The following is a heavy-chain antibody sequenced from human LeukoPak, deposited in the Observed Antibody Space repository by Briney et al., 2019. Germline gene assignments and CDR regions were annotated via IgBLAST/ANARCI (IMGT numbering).Heavy chain of an antibody. D-gene: IGHD4-11*01. J-gene: IGHJ4*02. Sequence: SQTLSLTCTVSGGSISSGSYYWSWIRQPAGKGLEWIGRIYTSGSTNYNPSLKSRVTISVDTSKNQFSLKLSSVTAADTAVYYCAGGDYSGDLWYWGQGTLVTVSS. CDR3: AGGDYSGDLWY. CDR1: GGSISSGSYY. V-gene: IGHV4-61*02. CDR2: IYTSGST.